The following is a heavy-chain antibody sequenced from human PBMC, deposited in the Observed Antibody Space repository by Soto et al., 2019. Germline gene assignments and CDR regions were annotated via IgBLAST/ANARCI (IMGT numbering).Heavy chain of an antibody. CDR2: ISAYNGNT. CDR1: GYTFTSYG. Sequence: RASVKVSCKASGYTFTSYGISWVRQAPGQGLEWMGWISAYNGNTNYAQKLQGRVTMTTDTSTSTAYMELRSLRSDDTAVYYCARERKYYDSSGTRDAFDIWGQGTMVTVSS. D-gene: IGHD3-22*01. CDR3: ARERKYYDSSGTRDAFDI. V-gene: IGHV1-18*01. J-gene: IGHJ3*02.